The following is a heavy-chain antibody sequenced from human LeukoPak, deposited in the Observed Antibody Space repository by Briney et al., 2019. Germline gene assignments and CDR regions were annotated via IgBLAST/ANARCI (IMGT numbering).Heavy chain of an antibody. Sequence: GGSLRLSCAASGFPFGSYDMHWVRQAPGKGLKWVAVSPFDGPSKYNSDTVKGRFTISRDTSKSTLYLQMNSLTTADTAVYYCARDRSLYCSSTSCYTREYWYFDLWGRGTLVTVSS. CDR3: ARDRSLYCSSTSCYTREYWYFDL. CDR1: GFPFGSYD. D-gene: IGHD2-2*02. V-gene: IGHV3-30*14. J-gene: IGHJ2*01. CDR2: SPFDGPSK.